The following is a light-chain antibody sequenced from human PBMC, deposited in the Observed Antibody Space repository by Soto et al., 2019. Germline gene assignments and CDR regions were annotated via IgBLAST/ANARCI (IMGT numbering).Light chain of an antibody. V-gene: IGKV3-20*01. Sequence: EIVLTQSPGTLSLSPGERATLSCRASQSVSSSYLAWYQQKPGQAPRLLIYGASNRATGIPDRFSGSGSGTDFALTISRLEPEDFAMYYWQEYGGSPMYTFGQGTKLEIK. CDR1: QSVSSSY. CDR2: GAS. CDR3: QEYGGSPMYT. J-gene: IGKJ2*01.